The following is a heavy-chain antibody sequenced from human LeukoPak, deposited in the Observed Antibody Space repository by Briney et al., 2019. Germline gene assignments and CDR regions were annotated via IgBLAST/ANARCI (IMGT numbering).Heavy chain of an antibody. CDR2: IYYSGGT. D-gene: IGHD3-10*01. CDR1: GGSISSYY. J-gene: IGHJ5*02. Sequence: SETLSLTCTVSGGSISSYYWSWIRQPPGKGLEWIGYIYYSGGTNYNPSLKSRVTISVDTSKNQFSLKLSSVTAADTAEYYRARHLMVRGVIIPYNWFDPWGQGTLVTVSS. CDR3: ARHLMVRGVIIPYNWFDP. V-gene: IGHV4-59*08.